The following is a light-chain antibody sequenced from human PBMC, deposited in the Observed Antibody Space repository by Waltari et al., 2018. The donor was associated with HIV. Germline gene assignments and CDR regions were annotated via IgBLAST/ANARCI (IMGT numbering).Light chain of an antibody. V-gene: IGLV1-40*01. CDR1: SSKIGAGHD. CDR3: QSYDSNLSGL. J-gene: IGLJ2*01. Sequence: QSELTQPPSVSAAPGQRVTISCTGSSSKIGAGHDVHWYQQVPGRAPNVVIYGNSNRPSGVPDRFSGSKSGSSASLVITGLQSEDEADYYCQSYDSNLSGLFGGGTKVTVL. CDR2: GNS.